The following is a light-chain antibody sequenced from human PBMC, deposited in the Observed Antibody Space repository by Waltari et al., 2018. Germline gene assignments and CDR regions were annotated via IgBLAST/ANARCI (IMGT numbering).Light chain of an antibody. J-gene: IGKJ1*01. Sequence: TVVTQSPATLSVSPGERATLSCRTSQTIGLRLAWYQQKPGQAPRLLIYHASTRATGIPARFSGSGSESEFTLTISSLQSEDVALYYCQQYNNWPPGTFGQGTRVEI. CDR2: HAS. CDR1: QTIGLR. V-gene: IGKV3-15*01. CDR3: QQYNNWPPGT.